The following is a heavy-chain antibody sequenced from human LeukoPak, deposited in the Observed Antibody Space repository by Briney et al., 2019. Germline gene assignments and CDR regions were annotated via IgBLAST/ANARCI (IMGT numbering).Heavy chain of an antibody. CDR2: IYSGGST. D-gene: IGHD1-26*01. J-gene: IGHJ4*02. Sequence: GGSLRLSCAASGFTVSSNYMSWVRQAPGKGLEWVSVIYSGGSTYYADSVKGRFTISRDNSKNTLYLQMNSLRAEDTAVYYCARDLSTGQGARNDYWGQGTLVTVSS. CDR3: ARDLSTGQGARNDY. V-gene: IGHV3-66*01. CDR1: GFTVSSNY.